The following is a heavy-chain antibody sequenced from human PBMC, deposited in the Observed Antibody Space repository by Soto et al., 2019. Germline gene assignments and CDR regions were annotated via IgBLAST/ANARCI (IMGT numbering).Heavy chain of an antibody. Sequence: QLHLVQSGAVVKKPGASVTVSCSASGYPVTAYYMHWVRQAPGRGLEWMGGINPATGATKYTQPFQGRATLTRATSTSPGFMELSRLTSGDPAVFYGARGGGVGVAGSAAFDMWGQGTLVTVSS. CDR1: GYPVTAYY. CDR2: INPATGAT. CDR3: ARGGGVGVAGSAAFDM. D-gene: IGHD3-3*01. J-gene: IGHJ3*02. V-gene: IGHV1-2*02.